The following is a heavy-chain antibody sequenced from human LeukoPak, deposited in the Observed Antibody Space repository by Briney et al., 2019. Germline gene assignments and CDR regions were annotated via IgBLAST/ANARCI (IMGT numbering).Heavy chain of an antibody. V-gene: IGHV1-2*02. J-gene: IGHJ6*03. D-gene: IGHD1-20*01. CDR2: INPYGGGT. CDR3: ARESCITGSLCYMDV. Sequence: ASVKVSCKASGYTFTNYYIHWVRQAPGQGLEWMGGINPYGGGTNFVQKFQGRVTLTRDTSISTAYMEVSSLRSDDTAGYYCARESCITGSLCYMDVWGRGTTVTVSS. CDR1: GYTFTNYY.